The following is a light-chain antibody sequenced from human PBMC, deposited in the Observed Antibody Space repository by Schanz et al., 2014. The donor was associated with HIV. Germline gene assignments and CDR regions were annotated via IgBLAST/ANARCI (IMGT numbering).Light chain of an antibody. CDR3: SSYTSSSSVV. CDR1: SSDVGGFKY. Sequence: QSALTQPRSVSGSPGQSITISCTGTSSDVGGFKYVSWYQQHPTKAPKLLLYDVTKRPSGVPDRFSGSKSGNTASLTISGLQAEDEADYYCSSYTSSSSVVFGGGTKLTVL. CDR2: DVT. J-gene: IGLJ2*01. V-gene: IGLV2-11*01.